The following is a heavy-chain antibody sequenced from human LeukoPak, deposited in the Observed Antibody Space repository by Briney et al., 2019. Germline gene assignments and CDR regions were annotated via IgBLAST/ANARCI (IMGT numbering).Heavy chain of an antibody. J-gene: IGHJ3*02. D-gene: IGHD3-3*02. V-gene: IGHV1-69*04. CDR3: ARDPPASFSPGAFDI. CDR1: GGTFSSYA. CDR2: IIPILGIA. Sequence: ASVKVSCKASGGTFSSYAISWVRQAPGQGLEWMGRIIPILGIANYAQKFQGRVTITADESTSTAYMELSSLRSEDTAVYYCARDPPASFSPGAFDIWGQGTMVTVSS.